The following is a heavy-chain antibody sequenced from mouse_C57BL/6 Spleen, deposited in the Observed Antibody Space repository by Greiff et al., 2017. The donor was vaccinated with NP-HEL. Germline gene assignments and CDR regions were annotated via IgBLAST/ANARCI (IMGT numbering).Heavy chain of an antibody. CDR3: ARLYYGSSYDAMDY. CDR2: IDPEDGET. J-gene: IGHJ4*01. Sequence: EVKLQQSGAELVKPGASVKLSCTASGFNIKDYYMHWVKQRTEQGLEWIGRIDPEDGETKYAPKFQGKATITADTSSNTAYLQLSSLTSEDTAVYYCARLYYGSSYDAMDYWGQGTSVTVSS. D-gene: IGHD1-1*01. CDR1: GFNIKDYY. V-gene: IGHV14-2*01.